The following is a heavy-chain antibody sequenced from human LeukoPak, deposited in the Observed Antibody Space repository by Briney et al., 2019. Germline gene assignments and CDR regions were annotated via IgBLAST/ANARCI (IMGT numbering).Heavy chain of an antibody. J-gene: IGHJ4*02. Sequence: ASVTLSCKASGYTFTGYYMHWVRQAPGQRLEWMGWINPNSGGTNYAQKFKGWVTMTRDTSISTAYMELSRLRSDDTAVYYCARAAYSSGGWSMWYYFDYWGQGTLVTVSS. V-gene: IGHV1-2*04. D-gene: IGHD6-19*01. CDR3: ARAAYSSGGWSMWYYFDY. CDR2: INPNSGGT. CDR1: GYTFTGYY.